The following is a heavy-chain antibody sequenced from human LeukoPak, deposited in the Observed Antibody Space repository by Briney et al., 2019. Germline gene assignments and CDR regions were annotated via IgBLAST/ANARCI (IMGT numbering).Heavy chain of an antibody. CDR1: GFTFRSYS. D-gene: IGHD1-26*01. Sequence: GGSLRLSCAASGFTFRSYSMNWVRQAPGKGLEWVSSISSSSSYMYYADSVKGRFTISRDNAKNSLYLQMNSLRAEDTAVYYCARGRFSSGSPPHGAFDIWGQGTMVTVSS. V-gene: IGHV3-21*01. CDR3: ARGRFSSGSPPHGAFDI. CDR2: ISSSSSYM. J-gene: IGHJ3*02.